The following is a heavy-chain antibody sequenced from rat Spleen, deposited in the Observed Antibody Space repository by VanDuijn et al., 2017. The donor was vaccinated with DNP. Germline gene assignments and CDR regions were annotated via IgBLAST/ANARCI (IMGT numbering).Heavy chain of an antibody. Sequence: EVQLQESGPGLVKPSQSLSLTCSVTGYSITSNYWGWIRKFPGNRMEWIGHISNSGSTGYNPSLKSRISISRDTSKNQFFLHLNSVTTEDMATYYCATLWGFDYWGQGVMVTVSS. CDR2: ISNSGST. CDR3: ATLWGFDY. V-gene: IGHV3-1*01. CDR1: GYSITSNY. D-gene: IGHD3-2*01. J-gene: IGHJ2*01.